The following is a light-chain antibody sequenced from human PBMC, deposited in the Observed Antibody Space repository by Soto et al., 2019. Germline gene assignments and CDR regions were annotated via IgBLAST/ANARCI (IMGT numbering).Light chain of an antibody. CDR2: EVT. CDR1: SNDVGGYDY. CDR3: CAYAGNYTF. J-gene: IGLJ2*01. Sequence: QSVLTQPRSVSGSPGQSVTISCTGTSNDVGGYDYVSWYQQYPGKAPTYILYEVTKRPSGVPDRFSGSKSGNTASLTISGLQADAEAYYYCCAYAGNYTFFGGGTKLTVL. V-gene: IGLV2-11*01.